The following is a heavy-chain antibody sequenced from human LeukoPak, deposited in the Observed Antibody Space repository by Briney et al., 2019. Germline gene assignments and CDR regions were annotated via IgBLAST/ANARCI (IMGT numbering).Heavy chain of an antibody. D-gene: IGHD6-19*01. Sequence: AGGSLRLSCAASGFTFSTYCMHWVRQAPGKGLEWVANIKRDGSEKYYVDSVKGRFTISRDNAKNSLDLQMNSLRVEDTAVYYCARLGPASSGWPESFDYWGQGTLVTVSS. V-gene: IGHV3-7*03. CDR1: GFTFSTYC. J-gene: IGHJ4*02. CDR2: IKRDGSEK. CDR3: ARLGPASSGWPESFDY.